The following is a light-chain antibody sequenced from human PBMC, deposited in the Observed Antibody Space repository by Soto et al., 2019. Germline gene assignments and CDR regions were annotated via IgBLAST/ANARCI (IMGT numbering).Light chain of an antibody. J-gene: IGKJ4*01. CDR2: AAS. Sequence: DIQLTQSPSFLSASVGDTVTITCRASQGISTYLAWYQQKPGKVPKLLIYAASTLQSGVPSRFSGSGSGADFTLTISSLQPEDVATYYCQKYNSAPLTFGGGTKVDI. V-gene: IGKV1-27*01. CDR1: QGISTY. CDR3: QKYNSAPLT.